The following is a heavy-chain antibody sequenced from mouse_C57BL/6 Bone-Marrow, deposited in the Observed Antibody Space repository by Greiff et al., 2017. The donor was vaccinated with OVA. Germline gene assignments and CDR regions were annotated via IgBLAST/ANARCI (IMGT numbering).Heavy chain of an antibody. CDR3: ARRRDSLYAMDY. V-gene: IGHV5-17*01. Sequence: EVHLVESGGGLVKPGGSLKLSCAASGFTFSDYGMHWVRQAPEKGLEWVAYISSGSSTIYYADTVKGRFTISRDNAKNTLFLQMTSLRSEDTAMYYCARRRDSLYAMDYWGQGTSVTVSS. J-gene: IGHJ4*01. CDR1: GFTFSDYG. CDR2: ISSGSSTI. D-gene: IGHD6-2*01.